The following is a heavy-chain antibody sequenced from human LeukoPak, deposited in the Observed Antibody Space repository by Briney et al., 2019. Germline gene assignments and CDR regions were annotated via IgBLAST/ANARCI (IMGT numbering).Heavy chain of an antibody. CDR3: ARVCMVRGVYSYDYMDV. CDR1: GYSISSGYY. V-gene: IGHV4-38-2*01. D-gene: IGHD3-10*01. J-gene: IGHJ6*03. CDR2: IYHSGST. Sequence: PSETLSLTCAVSGYSISSGYYWGWIRQPPGKGLEWIGSIYHSGSTYYNPSLKSRVTISVDTSKNQFSLKLSSVTAADTAVYYCARVCMVRGVYSYDYMDVWGKGTTVTVSS.